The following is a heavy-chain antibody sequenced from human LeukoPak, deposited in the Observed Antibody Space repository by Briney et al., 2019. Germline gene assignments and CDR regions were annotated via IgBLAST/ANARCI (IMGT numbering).Heavy chain of an antibody. V-gene: IGHV4-34*01. J-gene: IGHJ4*02. D-gene: IGHD2-15*01. CDR2: INHSGST. CDR1: GGSVSGYY. Sequence: SETLSLTCAVYGGSVSGYYWSWIRQPPGKGLEWIGEINHSGSTNYNPSLKSRVTISVDTSKNQFSLKLSSVTAADTAVYYCARDNCSGGSCYPGDFDYWGQGTLVTVSS. CDR3: ARDNCSGGSCYPGDFDY.